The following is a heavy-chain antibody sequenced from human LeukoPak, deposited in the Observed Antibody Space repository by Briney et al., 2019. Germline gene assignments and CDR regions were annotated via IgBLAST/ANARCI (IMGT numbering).Heavy chain of an antibody. CDR2: IYSGGST. Sequence: GGSLRLSCAASGFTVSINYMSWVRQAPGKGLECVSVIYSGGSTYYADSVKGRFTISRDNSKNTLYLQMNSLRAEDTAVYYCARGGGQLPYYYMDVWGKGTTVTVSS. D-gene: IGHD1-7*01. V-gene: IGHV3-53*01. J-gene: IGHJ6*03. CDR3: ARGGGQLPYYYMDV. CDR1: GFTVSINY.